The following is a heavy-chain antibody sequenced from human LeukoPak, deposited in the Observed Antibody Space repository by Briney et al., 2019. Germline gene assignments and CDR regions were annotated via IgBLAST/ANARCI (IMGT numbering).Heavy chain of an antibody. Sequence: ASVKVSCKTSGFSFTNHYIHWLRQAPGQGLEWMGIIDPSGGNTNYQQKFQGRVTMTKDTSNSTVYMELSSLTSEDTAVYYCARNFLSFRYIFDYWGQGTLVTVSS. D-gene: IGHD3-16*02. CDR2: IDPSGGNT. J-gene: IGHJ4*02. CDR3: ARNFLSFRYIFDY. V-gene: IGHV1-46*01. CDR1: GFSFTNHY.